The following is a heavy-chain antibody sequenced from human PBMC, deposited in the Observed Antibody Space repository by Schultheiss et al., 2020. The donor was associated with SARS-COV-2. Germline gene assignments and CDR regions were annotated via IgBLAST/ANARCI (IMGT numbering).Heavy chain of an antibody. D-gene: IGHD2-2*01. CDR3: ATPASRENQAPHYYYGMDV. CDR2: MNPNSGNT. Sequence: ASVKVSCKASGYTFTSYGISWVRQAPGQGLERMGWMNPNSGNTGYAQKFQGRVTMTRNTSISTAYMELSSLRSEDTAVYYCATPASRENQAPHYYYGMDVWGQGTTVTVSS. V-gene: IGHV1-8*02. J-gene: IGHJ6*02. CDR1: GYTFTSYG.